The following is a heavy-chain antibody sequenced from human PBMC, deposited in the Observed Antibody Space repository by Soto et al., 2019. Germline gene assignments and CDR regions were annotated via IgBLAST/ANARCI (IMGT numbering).Heavy chain of an antibody. Sequence: QLQLQESGPGLVKPSETLSLTCSVSDESINSDKYYWGWIRQPPGMGLEWIGSIYYRVSAYYNPSLQTRVTISLVKSKSQFSLKLNYVTAADSAVYFCARLEGLATISYYFDFWGPGALVTVSS. J-gene: IGHJ4*02. CDR1: DESINSDKYY. V-gene: IGHV4-39*01. CDR2: IYYRVSA. CDR3: ARLEGLATISYYFDF. D-gene: IGHD3-9*01.